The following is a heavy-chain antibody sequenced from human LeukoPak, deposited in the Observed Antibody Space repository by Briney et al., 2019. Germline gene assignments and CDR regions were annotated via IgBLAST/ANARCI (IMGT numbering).Heavy chain of an antibody. CDR2: IYTSGST. D-gene: IGHD4-17*01. Sequence: SQTLSLTCTVSGGSISSGSYYWSWIRQPAGKGLEWIARIYTSGSTNYNPSLKSRVTMSVDTSKNQFSLKLSSVTAADTAVYYCARERNGPGYYGSYYYMDVWGKGTTVTVSS. CDR1: GGSISSGSYY. J-gene: IGHJ6*03. V-gene: IGHV4-61*02. CDR3: ARERNGPGYYGSYYYMDV.